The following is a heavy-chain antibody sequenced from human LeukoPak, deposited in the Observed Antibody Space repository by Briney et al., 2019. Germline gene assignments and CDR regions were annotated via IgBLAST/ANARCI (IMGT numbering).Heavy chain of an antibody. CDR3: ASLRYSGYVNY. Sequence: GGSLRLSCAASGFTFRNYWMGWVRQAPGKGLEWVANTKPDGSAEYYADSVRGRFTTSRDNANNLLYLQMNSLRAEDTAVYYCASLRYSGYVNYWGQGTLVTVSS. J-gene: IGHJ4*02. D-gene: IGHD5-12*01. CDR1: GFTFRNYW. CDR2: TKPDGSAE. V-gene: IGHV3-7*03.